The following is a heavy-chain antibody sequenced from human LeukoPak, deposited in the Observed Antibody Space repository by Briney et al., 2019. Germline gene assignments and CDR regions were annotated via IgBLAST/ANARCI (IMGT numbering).Heavy chain of an antibody. CDR1: GFTFSSTYG. D-gene: IGHD6-19*01. J-gene: IGHJ5*02. CDR3: AKDLGQWLVFRSNWFDP. V-gene: IGHV3-30*02. CDR2: LRSDGINT. Sequence: GGSLRLSCAASGFTFSSTYGMHWVRQAPGKGLEWVAFLRSDGINTDYADSVKGRFTISRDNSKKTVFLQMNSLRVEDTAVYYCAKDLGQWLVFRSNWFDPWGQGTLVTVSS.